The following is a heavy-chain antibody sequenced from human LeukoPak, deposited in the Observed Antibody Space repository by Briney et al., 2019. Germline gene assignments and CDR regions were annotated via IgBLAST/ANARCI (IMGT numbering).Heavy chain of an antibody. CDR2: IWYDGSNK. CDR1: GFTFSSYG. Sequence: GGSLRLSCAASGFTFSSYGMHWVRQAPGKGLEWVAVIWYDGSNKYYADSVKGRFTISRDNSKNTLYLQMNSLRAEGTAVYYCARGIAVAGQFDYWGQGTLVTVSS. V-gene: IGHV3-33*01. CDR3: ARGIAVAGQFDY. J-gene: IGHJ4*02. D-gene: IGHD6-19*01.